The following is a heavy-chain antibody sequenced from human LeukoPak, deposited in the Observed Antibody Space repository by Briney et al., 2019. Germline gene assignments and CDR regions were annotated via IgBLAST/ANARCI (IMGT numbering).Heavy chain of an antibody. D-gene: IGHD2-2*01. J-gene: IGHJ4*02. CDR3: ARESTRYYFDY. Sequence: GGSLRLSPVASVFTFSSSSTNRVRQAPGKGLEWVSSISSSSSYIYYADSVKGRFTISRDNAKNSLYLQMNSLRAEDTAVYYCARESTRYYFDYWGQGTLVTVPS. CDR2: ISSSSSYI. CDR1: VFTFSSSS. V-gene: IGHV3-21*01.